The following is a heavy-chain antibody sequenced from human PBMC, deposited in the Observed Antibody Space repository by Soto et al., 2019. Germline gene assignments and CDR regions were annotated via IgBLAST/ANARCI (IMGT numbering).Heavy chain of an antibody. CDR2: IYYSGST. CDR3: ARVVGGSSGYYYYFDY. D-gene: IGHD3-22*01. V-gene: IGHV4-31*03. Sequence: PSETLSLTCTVSGGSISSGGYYWTWIRQHPGKGLEWIGYIYYSGSTYYNPSLKSRVTASVDTSKNQFSLKLSSVTAADTAVYYCARVVGGSSGYYYYFDYWGQGTLVTVSS. CDR1: GGSISSGGYY. J-gene: IGHJ4*02.